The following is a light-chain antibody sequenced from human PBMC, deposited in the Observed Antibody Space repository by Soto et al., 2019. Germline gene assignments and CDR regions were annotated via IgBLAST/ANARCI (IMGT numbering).Light chain of an antibody. CDR1: QGINSW. Sequence: DIQLTQSPSSVSASVGDRVTITCRASQGINSWLAWYQQKPGKAPTLLIYAVSSLQGAVPSRFSGRGSGTDFTLSISSLQPEDFATYYCQQSNSFPYTFGQGTKLEIK. CDR2: AVS. V-gene: IGKV1D-12*01. J-gene: IGKJ2*01. CDR3: QQSNSFPYT.